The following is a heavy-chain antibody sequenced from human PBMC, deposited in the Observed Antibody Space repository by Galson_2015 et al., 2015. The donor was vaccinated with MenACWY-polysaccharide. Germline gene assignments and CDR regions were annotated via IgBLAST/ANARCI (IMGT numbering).Heavy chain of an antibody. CDR1: GFSFSANG. CDR2: SGSGGGL. D-gene: IGHD6-13*01. CDR3: AKEGPRSSWTMGIDY. V-gene: IGHV3-23*01. Sequence: SLRLSCAASGFSFSANGMSWVRQAPGRGLEWVSGSGSGGGLYYADSVKGRFTVSRENSKNTLYLQMNNLRAEDTAVYYCAKEGPRSSWTMGIDYWGQGTLVPVSS. J-gene: IGHJ4*02.